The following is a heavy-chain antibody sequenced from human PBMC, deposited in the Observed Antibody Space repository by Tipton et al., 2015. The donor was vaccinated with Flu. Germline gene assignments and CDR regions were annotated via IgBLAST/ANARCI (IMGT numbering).Heavy chain of an antibody. V-gene: IGHV4-59*08. D-gene: IGHD6-19*01. CDR1: GGSISSYY. CDR3: ASYGGRAVAGTFDY. J-gene: IGHJ4*02. CDR2: VHYSGST. Sequence: TLSLTCSVSGGSISSYYWTWIRQPPGKGLEWIGYVHYSGSTDYNPSLKSRVTMSLDTSKNHFSLNLHSVIAADTAVYYCASYGGRAVAGTFDYWGQGTLVTVSS.